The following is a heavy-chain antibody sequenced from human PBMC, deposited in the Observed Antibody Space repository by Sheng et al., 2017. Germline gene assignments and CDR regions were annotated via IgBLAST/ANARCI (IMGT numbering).Heavy chain of an antibody. CDR2: IIPIFGTA. CDR1: GGTFSSYA. D-gene: IGHD3-9*01. J-gene: IGHJ6*03. V-gene: IGHV1-69*05. CDR3: ARDGRPLVSLTGYPNYYYYYMDV. Sequence: VQSGAEVKKPGSSVKVSCKASGGTFSSYAISWVRQAPGQGLEWMGGIIPIFGTANYAQKFQGRVTITTDESTSTAYMELSSLRSEDTAVYYCARDGRPLVSLTGYPNYYYYYMDVWGKGTTVTVSS.